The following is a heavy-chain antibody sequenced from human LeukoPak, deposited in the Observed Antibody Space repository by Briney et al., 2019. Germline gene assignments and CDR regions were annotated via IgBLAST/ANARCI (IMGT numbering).Heavy chain of an antibody. V-gene: IGHV4-61*08. D-gene: IGHD6-13*01. J-gene: IGHJ6*02. Sequence: NPSETLSLTCTVSGGSISSGGYYWSWIRQHPGKGLEWIGYIYYSGSTNYNPSLKSRVTISVDTSKNQFSLKLSSVTAADTAVYYCARIFKDSSSYYYYGMDVWGQGTTVTVSS. CDR2: IYYSGST. CDR1: GGSISSGGYY. CDR3: ARIFKDSSSYYYYGMDV.